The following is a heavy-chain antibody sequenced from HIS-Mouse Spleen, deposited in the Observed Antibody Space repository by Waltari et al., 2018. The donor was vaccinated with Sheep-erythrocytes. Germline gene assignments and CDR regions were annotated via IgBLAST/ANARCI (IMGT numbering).Heavy chain of an antibody. Sequence: QVQLQQWGAGLLKPSETLSLTCAVYGGSFSGYYWSWIRQPPGKGLEWIGEINHSGSTNYNPSLKSRVTISVDTSKNQFSLKLSSVTAADTAVYYCALSVDLAGASDIWGQGTMVTVSS. D-gene: IGHD6-19*01. CDR2: INHSGST. CDR3: ALSVDLAGASDI. CDR1: GGSFSGYY. V-gene: IGHV4-34*01. J-gene: IGHJ3*02.